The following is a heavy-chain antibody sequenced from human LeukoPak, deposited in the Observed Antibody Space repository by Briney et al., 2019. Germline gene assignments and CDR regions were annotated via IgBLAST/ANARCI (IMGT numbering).Heavy chain of an antibody. CDR3: ARGSSGPPSFDY. V-gene: IGHV4-59*01. CDR2: IYYSGGT. Sequence: SETLSLTCTVSGGSISSYYWSWIRQPPGKGLEWIGYIYYSGGTNYNPSLKSRVTISVDTSRNQFSLKLSSVTAADTAVYYCARGSSGPPSFDYWGQGTLVTVSS. J-gene: IGHJ4*02. CDR1: GGSISSYY. D-gene: IGHD3-22*01.